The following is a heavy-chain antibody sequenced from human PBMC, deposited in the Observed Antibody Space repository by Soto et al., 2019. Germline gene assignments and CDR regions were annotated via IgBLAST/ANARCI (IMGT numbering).Heavy chain of an antibody. Sequence: GGSLTLSCAASGFTFSSYAMSCVSQAPGKGLEWVSASSGSGGITYYADSVNGRFTISIDNSKNTLYLHMNSLRAEDTAVYYCAKAGSYCDILTGPKGYYYYGMDGCGKGTMVTGSS. CDR2: SSGSGGIT. V-gene: IGHV3-23*01. J-gene: IGHJ6*04. D-gene: IGHD3-9*01. CDR1: GFTFSSYA. CDR3: AKAGSYCDILTGPKGYYYYGMDG.